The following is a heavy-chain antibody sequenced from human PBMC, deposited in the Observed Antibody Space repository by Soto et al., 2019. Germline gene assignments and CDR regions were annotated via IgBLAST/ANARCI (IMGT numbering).Heavy chain of an antibody. CDR1: GGSISSSSYY. D-gene: IGHD6-19*01. CDR3: VKTKNGWNNWFDP. V-gene: IGHV4-39*01. J-gene: IGHJ5*02. Sequence: PSETLSLTCTVSGGSISSSSYYWGWIRQPPGKGLEWIGSIYYSGSTYYNPSLKSRVTISVDTSKNQFSLKLSSVTAADTAVYYCVKTKNGWNNWFDPWGQGTLVTVSS. CDR2: IYYSGST.